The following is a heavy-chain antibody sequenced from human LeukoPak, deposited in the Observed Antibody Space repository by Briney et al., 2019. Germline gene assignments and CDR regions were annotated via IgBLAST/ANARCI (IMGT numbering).Heavy chain of an antibody. CDR2: ISGSGGST. CDR1: GFTFDDYG. V-gene: IGHV3-23*01. CDR3: ANFAGGIVPPGRY. Sequence: PGGSLRLSCAASGFTFDDYGMSWVRQAPGKGLEWVSAISGSGGSTYYADSVKGRFTISRDNSKNTLYLQMNSLRAEDTAVYYCANFAGGIVPPGRYWGQGTLITVSS. D-gene: IGHD2-2*01. J-gene: IGHJ4*02.